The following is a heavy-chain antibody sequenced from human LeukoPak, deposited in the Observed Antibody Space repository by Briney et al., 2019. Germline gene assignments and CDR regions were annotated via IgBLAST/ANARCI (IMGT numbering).Heavy chain of an antibody. J-gene: IGHJ4*01. V-gene: IGHV3-64*01. Sequence: GGSLRLSCAGSGSTFSSYAIHWLRQAPGKGLEYVSSISSNGGSTHYANSVKGRFTISRDNSKNTLYLQMGSLRTEDMAVYYCARGLHSGIAAENFEYWGHGTLVTVSS. CDR1: GSTFSSYA. D-gene: IGHD6-25*01. CDR3: ARGLHSGIAAENFEY. CDR2: ISSNGGST.